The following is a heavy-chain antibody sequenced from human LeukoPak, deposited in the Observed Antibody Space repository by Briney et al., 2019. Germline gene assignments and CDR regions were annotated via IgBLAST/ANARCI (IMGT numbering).Heavy chain of an antibody. CDR2: MNPNSGNT. J-gene: IGHJ4*02. D-gene: IGHD5-18*01. CDR3: ARGVGYSYGYYFDY. CDR1: GYTFTSYD. Sequence: ASVKVSCKASGYTFTSYDINWVRQATGQGLERMGWMNPNSGNTGYAQKFQGRVTMTRNTSISTAYMELSSLRSEDTAVYYCARGVGYSYGYYFDYWGQGALVTVS. V-gene: IGHV1-8*01.